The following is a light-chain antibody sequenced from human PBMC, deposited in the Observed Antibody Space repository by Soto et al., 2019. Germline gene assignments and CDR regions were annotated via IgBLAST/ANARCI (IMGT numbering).Light chain of an antibody. J-gene: IGKJ2*01. CDR1: QSISRSD. CDR3: QQYNNWPHT. Sequence: EIVLTQSPGTVSLSPGESATLSCRASQSISRSDLAWYQQKPGQAPSLLIYGVSTRATGVPVRFSGSGSGTEFTLTINSLQSEDFAVYYCQQYNNWPHTFGQGTKVDIK. V-gene: IGKV3-15*01. CDR2: GVS.